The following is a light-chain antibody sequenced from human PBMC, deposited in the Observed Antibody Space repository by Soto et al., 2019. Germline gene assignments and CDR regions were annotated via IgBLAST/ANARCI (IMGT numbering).Light chain of an antibody. Sequence: DIQMTQSPSPLSASVGDRVTITCRARQGISNYLAWYQQKPGKVRKLLIYAASTLQSGDPARFSRRGSGTDFTLTISRMQHEANEPYSVQKYNGAPRPFGPGTKVDIK. J-gene: IGKJ3*01. CDR1: QGISNY. CDR2: AAS. V-gene: IGKV1-27*01. CDR3: QKYNGAPRP.